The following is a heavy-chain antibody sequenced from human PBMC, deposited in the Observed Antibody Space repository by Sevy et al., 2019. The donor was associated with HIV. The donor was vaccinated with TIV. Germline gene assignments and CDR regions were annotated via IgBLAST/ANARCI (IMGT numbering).Heavy chain of an antibody. CDR3: ARELGRETYYDFWSGYYVYGMDV. Sequence: GGSLRLSCAASGFTFSSYEMNWVRQAPGKGLEWVSYISSSGSTIYYADSVKGRFTISRDNAKNSLYLQMNSLRAEDTAVYYCARELGRETYYDFWSGYYVYGMDVWGQGTTVTVSS. D-gene: IGHD3-3*01. V-gene: IGHV3-48*03. CDR1: GFTFSSYE. CDR2: ISSSGSTI. J-gene: IGHJ6*02.